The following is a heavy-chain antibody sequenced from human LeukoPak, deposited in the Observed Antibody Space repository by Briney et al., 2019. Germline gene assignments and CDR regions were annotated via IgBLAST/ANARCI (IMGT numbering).Heavy chain of an antibody. CDR1: GGSISSPDYY. D-gene: IGHD2-15*01. Sequence: PSETLSLICTVSGGSISSPDYYWSWIRQPPGKGLEWIGYIYYSGSTYYNPSLKSRVTISIDTSKNQFSLKLSSVTAADTAVYFCARVGYCSGGSCRFSYFDYWGQGSLVTVSS. CDR3: ARVGYCSGGSCRFSYFDY. V-gene: IGHV4-30-4*01. J-gene: IGHJ4*02. CDR2: IYYSGST.